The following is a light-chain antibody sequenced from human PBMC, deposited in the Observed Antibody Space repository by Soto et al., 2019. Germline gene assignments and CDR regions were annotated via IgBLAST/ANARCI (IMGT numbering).Light chain of an antibody. V-gene: IGKV1-9*01. Sequence: IQLTQSPSSLSASVGDRVTITCRAMQGSSNSLSWYQQRPGKAPRLLMYAVSTLQEDLPPRFSGSGSGTQFTLTLRSLQPAEFPKYHCPQLNSNPLTFGGGT. J-gene: IGKJ4*01. CDR3: PQLNSNPLT. CDR1: QGSSNS. CDR2: AVS.